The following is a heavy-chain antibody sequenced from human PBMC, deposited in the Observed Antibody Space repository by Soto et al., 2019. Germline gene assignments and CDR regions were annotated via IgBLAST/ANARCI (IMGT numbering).Heavy chain of an antibody. D-gene: IGHD2-21*02. CDR1: GLTVSSNY. CDR2: MYSGGST. CDR3: ARDRNTVVMTASYWNFDL. V-gene: IGHV3-66*01. Sequence: EVQLVESGGGLVQPGGSLRLSCAASGLTVSSNYMSWVRQAPGKGLEWVAVMYSGGSTYYADSVKGRFTISRDNSQNTLYHQMNSLRAEDTAVYYCARDRNTVVMTASYWNFDLWGRGTLVTVSS. J-gene: IGHJ2*01.